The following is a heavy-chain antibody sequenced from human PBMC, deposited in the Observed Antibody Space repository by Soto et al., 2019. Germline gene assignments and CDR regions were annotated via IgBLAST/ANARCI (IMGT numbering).Heavy chain of an antibody. CDR1: VGSVSSGSYY. D-gene: IGHD4-17*01. V-gene: IGHV4-61*01. J-gene: IGHJ4*02. Sequence: SETLSLTCTVSVGSVSSGSYYWNWIRQPPGKGLEWIGSIYHSGSTDYNPSLKSRVTISVDTSKNQFSLKLGSVTAADTAVYYCATVTLQLTTMDYWGQGALVTVSS. CDR2: IYHSGST. CDR3: ATVTLQLTTMDY.